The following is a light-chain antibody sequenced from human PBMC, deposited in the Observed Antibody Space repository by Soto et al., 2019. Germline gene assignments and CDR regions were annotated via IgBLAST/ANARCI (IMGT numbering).Light chain of an antibody. J-gene: IGLJ1*01. Sequence: QSALTQPASVSGSPGQSITISCTGTSSDVGTYNYVSWYQQHPGKAPKLMIYEVSNRPSGISNRFSGSKSGNTASLTISGLQDEDEADYYCSSYRSSSTLDYVFGTGTKVTVL. CDR2: EVS. CDR1: SSDVGTYNY. V-gene: IGLV2-14*01. CDR3: SSYRSSSTLDYV.